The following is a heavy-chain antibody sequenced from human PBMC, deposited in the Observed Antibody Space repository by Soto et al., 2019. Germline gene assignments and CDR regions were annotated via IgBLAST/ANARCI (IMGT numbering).Heavy chain of an antibody. V-gene: IGHV4-30-4*01. CDR2: IYYSGST. CDR1: GGSISSGDYY. D-gene: IGHD3-22*01. J-gene: IGHJ4*02. Sequence: PSETLSLTCTVSGGSISSGDYYWSWIRQPPGKGLEWIGYIYYSGSTYYNPSLKSRVTISVDTSKKQFSLKLSSVTAADTAVYYCASAYYYDSSGYYPLVNFDYWGQGTLVTVSS. CDR3: ASAYYYDSSGYYPLVNFDY.